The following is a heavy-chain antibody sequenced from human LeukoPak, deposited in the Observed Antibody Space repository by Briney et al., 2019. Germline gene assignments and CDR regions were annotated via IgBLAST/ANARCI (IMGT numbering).Heavy chain of an antibody. CDR1: AFTFNTHP. V-gene: IGHV3-30*02. Sequence: GGSLRLSCAASAFTFNTHPMTWVRQVPGKGLEWVAFIRFDGSNKYYADSVKGRFTISRDNSKNTLYLQMNSLRAEDTAVYYCARGRRKQQPPYGMDVWGQGTTVTVSS. CDR2: IRFDGSNK. D-gene: IGHD6-13*01. CDR3: ARGRRKQQPPYGMDV. J-gene: IGHJ6*02.